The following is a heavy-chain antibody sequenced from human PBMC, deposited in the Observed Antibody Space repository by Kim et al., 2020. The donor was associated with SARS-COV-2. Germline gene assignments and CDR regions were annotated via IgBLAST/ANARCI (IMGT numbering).Heavy chain of an antibody. J-gene: IGHJ4*02. CDR2: ISGSGSTT. V-gene: IGHV3-23*01. D-gene: IGHD1-20*01. Sequence: GGSLRLSCAASGFTFSNYAMSWVRQAPGKGLEWVSAISGSGSTTYYSDSVKGRFTLSRDNSKNTFYLQMNSLRAEDTAVYYCAKTRGNWNNDYFDYWGQGILVTVSS. CDR1: GFTFSNYA. CDR3: AKTRGNWNNDYFDY.